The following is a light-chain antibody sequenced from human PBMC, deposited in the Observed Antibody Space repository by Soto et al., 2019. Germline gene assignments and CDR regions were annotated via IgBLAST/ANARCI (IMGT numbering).Light chain of an antibody. V-gene: IGKV3-20*01. J-gene: IGKJ1*01. CDR2: GAS. CDR1: QSVSSSF. Sequence: EIMLTQSPGTLSLSPGERATLSCRASQSVSSSFLAWYQQKPGQAPRLLIYGASSRATGIPDRFSGSGSGTDSTLTISRLETEDFAMYLCQHYGTSLWTFGQGTKVEIK. CDR3: QHYGTSLWT.